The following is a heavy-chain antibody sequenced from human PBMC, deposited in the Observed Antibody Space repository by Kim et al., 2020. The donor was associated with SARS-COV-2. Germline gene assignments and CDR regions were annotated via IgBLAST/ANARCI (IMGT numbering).Heavy chain of an antibody. V-gene: IGHV1-58*01. Sequence: SVKVSCKASGFTFTSSAVQWVRQARGQRLEWIGWIVVGSGNTNYAQKFQERVTITRDMSTSTAYMELSSLRSEDTAVYYCAANTYYYDSSGDSYGMDVWGQGTTVTVSS. CDR2: IVVGSGNT. CDR1: GFTFTSSA. CDR3: AANTYYYDSSGDSYGMDV. D-gene: IGHD3-22*01. J-gene: IGHJ6*02.